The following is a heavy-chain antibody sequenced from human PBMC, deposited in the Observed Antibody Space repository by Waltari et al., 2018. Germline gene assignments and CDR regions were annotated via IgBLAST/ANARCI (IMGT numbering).Heavy chain of an antibody. V-gene: IGHV3-23*05. CDR3: AKGDYYNTSGYFSFYFEN. D-gene: IGHD3-22*01. J-gene: IGHJ4*02. Sequence: EVQLLESGGGLVQPGGTLRLSCEASALTITNYAMSWVRQAPGKGLGGVSGCSRRGISTFSAESVKGRLTISRDNSKNTGYLQMNGLRGEDTALYYCAKGDYYNTSGYFSFYFENWGQGVLVSVSS. CDR2: CSRRGIST. CDR1: ALTITNYA.